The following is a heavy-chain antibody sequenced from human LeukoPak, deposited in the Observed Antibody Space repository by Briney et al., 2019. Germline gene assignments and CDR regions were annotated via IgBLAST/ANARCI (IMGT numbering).Heavy chain of an antibody. V-gene: IGHV4-59*01. J-gene: IGHJ6*02. Sequence: SETLSLTCTVSGGSISSYYWSSIRQPPGKGLEWIGYIYYSGSTNYNPSLKSRVTISVDTSKNQFSLKLSSVTAADTAVYYCAREGDSYYGYGMDVWGQGTTVTVSS. CDR1: GGSISSYY. CDR3: AREGDSYYGYGMDV. CDR2: IYYSGST. D-gene: IGHD4-11*01.